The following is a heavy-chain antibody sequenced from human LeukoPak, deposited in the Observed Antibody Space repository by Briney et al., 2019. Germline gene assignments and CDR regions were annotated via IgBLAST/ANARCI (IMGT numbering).Heavy chain of an antibody. J-gene: IGHJ4*02. V-gene: IGHV6-1*01. CDR1: GDTVSSNSAA. CDR2: TYYRSKWNN. CDR3: ARDFCSGGSCYWRFDY. D-gene: IGHD2-15*01. Sequence: SQTLSLTCAISGDTVSSNSAAWNWIRHTPSRGLEWLGSTYYRSKWNNDYELSVKIRITANPDTSKNQYPLQLNPVTPEDTAVYYCARDFCSGGSCYWRFDYWGQGTLITVSS.